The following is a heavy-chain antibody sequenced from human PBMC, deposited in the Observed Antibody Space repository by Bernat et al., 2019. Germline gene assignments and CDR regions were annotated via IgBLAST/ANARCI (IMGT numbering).Heavy chain of an antibody. CDR3: AKDELPLSYPATYYFDY. CDR2: ISGSGGTT. CDR1: GFTFSTYA. Sequence: EVQLLESGGGLVQPGGSLRLSCAASGFTFSTYAMSWVRQAPGKGLEWVSAISGSGGTTYYADSVKGRFTISRDNSKNTLYLQMYSLRAEDTAVYYCAKDELPLSYPATYYFDYWGQGTLVTVSS. D-gene: IGHD2-15*01. J-gene: IGHJ4*02. V-gene: IGHV3-23*01.